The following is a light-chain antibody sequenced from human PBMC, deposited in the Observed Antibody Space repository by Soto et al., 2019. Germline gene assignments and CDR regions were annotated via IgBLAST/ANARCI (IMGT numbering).Light chain of an antibody. Sequence: QSALTQPASVSGSPGQSITISCTGTISDVGGYNLVSWYPQYPGKAPKLMICDVSNRPSGVSNRFSGSKSGNTASLTISGLQAEDEADYYCSSFTGSNYVFGTGTKVTVL. V-gene: IGLV2-14*03. CDR3: SSFTGSNYV. CDR2: DVS. J-gene: IGLJ1*01. CDR1: ISDVGGYNL.